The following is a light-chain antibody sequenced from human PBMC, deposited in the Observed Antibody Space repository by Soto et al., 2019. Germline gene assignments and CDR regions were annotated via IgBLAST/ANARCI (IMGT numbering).Light chain of an antibody. CDR1: SSNIANNY. J-gene: IGLJ7*01. V-gene: IGLV1-51*01. CDR3: GTWDSSLISGV. Sequence: QSVLTQPPSVSAAPGQKVTISCSGSSSNIANNYVSWYQQLPGTAPKLLIYDNDKRPSGIPDRFSGYKSGTSPSLGITGLQPGDEADYYCGTWDSSLISGVFGGGTQLTVL. CDR2: DND.